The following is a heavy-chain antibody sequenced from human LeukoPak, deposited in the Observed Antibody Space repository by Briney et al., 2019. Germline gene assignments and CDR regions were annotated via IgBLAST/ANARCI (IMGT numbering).Heavy chain of an antibody. J-gene: IGHJ4*02. CDR2: IQYDGSNE. D-gene: IGHD4-17*01. V-gene: IGHV3-30*19. CDR1: RFTFSSYG. Sequence: GGSLRLSCAASRFTFSSYGMHWVRQAPGKGLEWVAYIQYDGSNEQYADSVKGRFSISRDSSKNILYLQMNSLRAEDTAVYYCARTTGRLRTTLDYWGQGTLVTVSS. CDR3: ARTTGRLRTTLDY.